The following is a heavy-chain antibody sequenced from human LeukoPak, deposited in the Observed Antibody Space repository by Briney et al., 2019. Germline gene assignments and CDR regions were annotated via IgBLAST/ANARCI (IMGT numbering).Heavy chain of an antibody. J-gene: IGHJ4*02. D-gene: IGHD4-17*01. Sequence: PGRSLRLSCAASGFTFDDYAMHWVRQAPGKGLEWVSGISWNSGSIGYADSVKGRFNISRDNAKNSLYLQMNSLRAEDTALYYCAKGDDYGDYGSFGYWGQGTLVTVSS. V-gene: IGHV3-9*01. CDR2: ISWNSGSI. CDR3: AKGDDYGDYGSFGY. CDR1: GFTFDDYA.